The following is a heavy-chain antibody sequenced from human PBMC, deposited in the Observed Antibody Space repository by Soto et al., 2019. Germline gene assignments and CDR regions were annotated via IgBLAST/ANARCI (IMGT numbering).Heavy chain of an antibody. CDR2: ISYDGSNK. Sequence: TGGSLRLSCAASGFTFSSYAMHWVRQAPGKGLEWVAVISYDGSNKYYADSVKGRFTISRDNSKNTLYLQMNSLRAEDTAVYYCAGGATPRYYYYYYGMDVWGQGTTVTVSS. CDR1: GFTFSSYA. D-gene: IGHD1-26*01. J-gene: IGHJ6*02. V-gene: IGHV3-30-3*01. CDR3: AGGATPRYYYYYYGMDV.